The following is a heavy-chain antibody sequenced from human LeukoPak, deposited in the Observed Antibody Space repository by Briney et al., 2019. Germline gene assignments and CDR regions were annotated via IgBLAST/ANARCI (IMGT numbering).Heavy chain of an antibody. CDR1: GFSLSSC. D-gene: IGHD3-3*01. J-gene: IGHJ6*03. Sequence: PGGSLRLSCEGSGFSLSSCMHWVRQAPGKGLEWVASISGTSKYILYSESLKGRFSISRDNSKNSLYLQMNSLRVEDTAVYYCAREPQQFLEWSFDASPDYYYYMDVWGKGTTVTVSS. V-gene: IGHV3-21*01. CDR2: ISGTSKYI. CDR3: AREPQQFLEWSFDASPDYYYYMDV.